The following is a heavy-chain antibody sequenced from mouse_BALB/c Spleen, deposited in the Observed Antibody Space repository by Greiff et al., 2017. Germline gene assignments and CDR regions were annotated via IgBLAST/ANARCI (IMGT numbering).Heavy chain of an antibody. J-gene: IGHJ4*01. Sequence: EVQLVESGGGLVQPGGSLKLSCAASGFTFSSYGMSWVRQTPDKRLELVATINSNGGSTYYPDSVKGRFTISRDNAKNTLYLQMSSLKSEDTAMYYCARDFFYYYGSSPGDYWGQGTSVTVSS. D-gene: IGHD1-1*01. CDR3: ARDFFYYYGSSPGDY. V-gene: IGHV5-6-3*01. CDR1: GFTFSSYG. CDR2: INSNGGST.